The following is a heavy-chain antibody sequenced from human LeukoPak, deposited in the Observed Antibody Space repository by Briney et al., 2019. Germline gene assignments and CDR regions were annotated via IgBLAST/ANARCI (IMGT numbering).Heavy chain of an antibody. Sequence: SETLSLTCAVSGGSISSYYWSWFRQPPRKGLEWFGYINYSGSTNYNPTRKSRVTISVDTYKNQFSLKLSSVTATDTAVYYCARRLTGLLPVDVWGKGTTVTVSS. D-gene: IGHD1-20*01. CDR3: ARRLTGLLPVDV. V-gene: IGHV4-59*08. CDR2: INYSGST. CDR1: GGSISSYY. J-gene: IGHJ6*04.